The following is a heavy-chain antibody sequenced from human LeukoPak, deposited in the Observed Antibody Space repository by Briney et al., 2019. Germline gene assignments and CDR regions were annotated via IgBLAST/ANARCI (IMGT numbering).Heavy chain of an antibody. CDR3: VRRGDASSGWGDHDY. Sequence: GGSLRLSCAASGFTFNRNAISWVRQAPGKGLEGVSTIGGSGDKTFYADSVKGRFTISRGNSKNMLHLQMSSLTGEDTALYYCVRRGDASSGWGDHDYWGQGALVTVSS. CDR2: IGGSGDKT. V-gene: IGHV3-23*01. CDR1: GFTFNRNA. J-gene: IGHJ4*02. D-gene: IGHD6-19*01.